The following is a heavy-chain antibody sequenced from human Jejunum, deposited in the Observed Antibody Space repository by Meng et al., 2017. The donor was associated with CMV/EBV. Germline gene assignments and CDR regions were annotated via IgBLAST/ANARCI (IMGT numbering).Heavy chain of an antibody. CDR2: IYYNATT. D-gene: IGHD3-10*01. Sequence: GVSISSGDYLWGWFRQPPGKGLEYIGTIYYNATTYCNPSLKSRVTMSVDMSKNQFSLWLSSVTAADTAVYYCARLVLRGVIRNYFDYWGRGTLVTVSS. CDR1: GVSISSGDYL. V-gene: IGHV4-39*01. J-gene: IGHJ4*02. CDR3: ARLVLRGVIRNYFDY.